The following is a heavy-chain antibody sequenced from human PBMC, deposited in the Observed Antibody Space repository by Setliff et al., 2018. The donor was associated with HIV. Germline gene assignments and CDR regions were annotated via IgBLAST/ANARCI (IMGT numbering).Heavy chain of an antibody. D-gene: IGHD5-18*01. CDR1: GFTLSDHY. CDR3: ARNQGNSFGQGFDY. Sequence: SCAASGFTLSDHYMDWVRQAPGKGLEWVGRIRNKANSFTIEYAASVRGRFTISKDESKNFLFLQMNSLKTEDTAVYYCARNQGNSFGQGFDYWGQGTLVTVSS. J-gene: IGHJ4*02. CDR2: IRNKANSFTI. V-gene: IGHV3-72*01.